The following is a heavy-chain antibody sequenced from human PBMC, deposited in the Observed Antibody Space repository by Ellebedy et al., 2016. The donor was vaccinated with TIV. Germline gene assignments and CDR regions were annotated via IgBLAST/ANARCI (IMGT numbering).Heavy chain of an antibody. D-gene: IGHD2-2*01. CDR1: GITFSTSS. CDR2: ISSSSSYI. V-gene: IGHV3-21*04. CDR3: AKSPRTSADLTLYYFDY. J-gene: IGHJ4*02. Sequence: GESLKISXAASGITFSTSSMSWVRQAPGKGLEWVSSISSSSSYIYYADSVKGRFTISRDNSKNTLYLQMNSLRAEDTAVYYCAKSPRTSADLTLYYFDYWGQGTLVTVSS.